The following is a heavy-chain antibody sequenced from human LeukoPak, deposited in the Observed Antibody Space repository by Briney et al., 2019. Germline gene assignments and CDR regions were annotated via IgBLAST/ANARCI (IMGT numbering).Heavy chain of an antibody. CDR2: ISHSGAST. V-gene: IGHV3-23*01. D-gene: IGHD2-15*01. CDR1: GFTFSSYA. J-gene: IGHJ3*02. Sequence: PGGSLRLSCAASGFTFSSYAMNWVRQAPGKGLEWVSAISHSGASTYYADSVKGRFTISRDNSKNSLYLQMNSLRAEDTAVYYCATVMCGTCYFDAFDMWGQGTMVPVSS. CDR3: ATVMCGTCYFDAFDM.